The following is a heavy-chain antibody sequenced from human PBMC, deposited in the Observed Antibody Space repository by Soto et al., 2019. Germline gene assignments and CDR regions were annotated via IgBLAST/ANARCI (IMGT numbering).Heavy chain of an antibody. CDR3: ARGGPRYCSRSSFSLLDY. J-gene: IGHJ4*02. Sequence: PSETLSLTCAVYGGSFSDYYWTWIRQPPGKGLEWIGEIDHSGSTNYNPSLKSRVTISLDTSKNQFSLDLTSVTAADTAVYYCARGGPRYCSRSSFSLLDYWGQGTLVTVSS. CDR2: IDHSGST. D-gene: IGHD2-2*01. CDR1: GGSFSDYY. V-gene: IGHV4-34*01.